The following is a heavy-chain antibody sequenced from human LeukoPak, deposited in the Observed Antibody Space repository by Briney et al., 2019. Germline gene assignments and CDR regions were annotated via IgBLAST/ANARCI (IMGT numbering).Heavy chain of an antibody. CDR3: AKRPGYGYGLDY. J-gene: IGHJ4*02. CDR1: GFSLSSYD. CDR2: ISGSGGSI. Sequence: PGGSLRLSCAASGFSLSSYDMLWVRQAPGEGLEWVSVISGSGGSIFYTDSVKGRFTISRDYSKNTLYLQMNSVRAEDTAVYYCAKRPGYGYGLDYWGQGTLVTVSS. V-gene: IGHV3-23*01. D-gene: IGHD5-18*01.